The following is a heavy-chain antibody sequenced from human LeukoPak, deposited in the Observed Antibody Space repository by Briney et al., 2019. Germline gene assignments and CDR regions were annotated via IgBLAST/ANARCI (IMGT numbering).Heavy chain of an antibody. D-gene: IGHD3-16*01. J-gene: IGHJ4*02. CDR3: ARGGGERGYYFDY. V-gene: IGHV4-59*01. CDR2: IYYSGST. CDR1: GGSISSYY. Sequence: SETLSLTCTVSGGSISSYYWSWIRQPPGKGLEWIGYIYYSGSTNYNPSLKSRVTISVDTSKNQFSLKLSSVTAADTAVYYCARGGGERGYYFDYWGQGTLVTVSS.